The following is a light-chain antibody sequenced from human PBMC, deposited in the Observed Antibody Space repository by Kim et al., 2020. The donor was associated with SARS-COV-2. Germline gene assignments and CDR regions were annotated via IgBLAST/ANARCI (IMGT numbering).Light chain of an antibody. CDR3: QQSYSTSMYT. CDR1: QSISSY. J-gene: IGKJ2*01. V-gene: IGKV1-39*01. CDR2: AAS. Sequence: DIQMTQSPSSLSASVGDRVTTTCRASQSISSYLNWYQQKPGKAPKLLIYAASSLQSGVPSRFSGSGSGTDFTLTISSLQPEDFATYYCQQSYSTSMYTFGQGTKLEI.